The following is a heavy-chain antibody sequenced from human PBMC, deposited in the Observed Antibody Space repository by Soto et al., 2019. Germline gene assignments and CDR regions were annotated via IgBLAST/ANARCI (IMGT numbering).Heavy chain of an antibody. CDR2: ISSSSRTI. CDR3: ARESYYYDSSTFDI. Sequence: EVQLVESGGGLVQPGGSLRLSCAASGFTFSSYIMNWVRQAPGKGLEWVSYISSSSRTIYYADSVKGRFTISRDNAKNSLYLQMNSLRDEDTSVYYCARESYYYDSSTFDIWGQGTMVTVSS. J-gene: IGHJ3*02. V-gene: IGHV3-48*02. CDR1: GFTFSSYI. D-gene: IGHD3-22*01.